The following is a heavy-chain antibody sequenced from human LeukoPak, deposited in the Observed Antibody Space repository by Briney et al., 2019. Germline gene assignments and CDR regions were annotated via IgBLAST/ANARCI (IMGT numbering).Heavy chain of an antibody. D-gene: IGHD4-17*01. V-gene: IGHV3-9*01. Sequence: AGGSLRLSCAASGFTFSSYAMSWVRQAPWKGLEWVSGISWNSGSIGYADSVKGRFTISRDNAKNSLYLQMNSLRAEDTALYYCAKALDDYGTLCDYWGQGTLVTVSS. CDR1: GFTFSSYA. CDR2: ISWNSGSI. CDR3: AKALDDYGTLCDY. J-gene: IGHJ4*02.